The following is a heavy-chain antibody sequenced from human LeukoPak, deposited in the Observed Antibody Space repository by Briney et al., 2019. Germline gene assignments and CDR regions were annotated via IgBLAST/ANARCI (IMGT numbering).Heavy chain of an antibody. CDR2: ISYDGSNK. CDR3: ARDNPLRAVAFDY. D-gene: IGHD6-19*01. Sequence: GRSLRLSCAASGFTFSSYAMHWVRQAPGKGLEWVAVISYDGSNKYYADSVKGRFTISRDNSKNTLYLQMNSLRAEDTAVYYCARDNPLRAVAFDYWGQGTLVTVSS. J-gene: IGHJ4*02. V-gene: IGHV3-30-3*01. CDR1: GFTFSSYA.